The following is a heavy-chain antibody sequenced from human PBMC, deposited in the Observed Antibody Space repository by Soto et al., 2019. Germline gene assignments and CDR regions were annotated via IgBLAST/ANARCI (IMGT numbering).Heavy chain of an antibody. CDR2: ISGSDDST. V-gene: IGHV3-23*01. Sequence: EVQLLESGGGLVQPGVSLRLSCAASGFTFSSYAMSWVRQAPGKGLEWVSVISGSDDSTYYADSVKGRFTISRDNSKNTLYLQMNRLRAEDTAVYYCAKRSSSSTFDYWGQGTLVTVSS. CDR3: AKRSSSSTFDY. D-gene: IGHD6-6*01. CDR1: GFTFSSYA. J-gene: IGHJ4*02.